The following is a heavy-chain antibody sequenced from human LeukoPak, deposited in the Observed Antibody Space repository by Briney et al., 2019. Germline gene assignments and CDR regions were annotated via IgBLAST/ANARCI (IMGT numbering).Heavy chain of an antibody. V-gene: IGHV4-38-2*02. D-gene: IGHD3-16*01. CDR3: ARDRGSSVYYYGMDV. J-gene: IGHJ6*02. CDR2: IYHGGST. Sequence: SETLSLTCTVSGYSIRTGYYWGWIRQPPGKGLEWIGSIYHGGSTYYNPSLKSRVTISVDTSKNQFSLKLSSVTAADTAVYYCARDRGSSVYYYGMDVWGQGTTVTVSS. CDR1: GYSIRTGYY.